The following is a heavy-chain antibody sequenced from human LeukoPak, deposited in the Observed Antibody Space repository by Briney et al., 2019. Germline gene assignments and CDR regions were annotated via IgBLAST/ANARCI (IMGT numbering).Heavy chain of an antibody. J-gene: IGHJ6*03. D-gene: IGHD5-24*01. Sequence: GGSLRLSCAASGFTFRGFGMHWVRQAPGKGLEWVATIQYDGSDKYYADSVKGRFIISRDNSKNTLYFQMNSLRGDDTAVYYCARELYTRDGYNSYMDVWGRGTTVTVSS. V-gene: IGHV3-30*02. CDR2: IQYDGSDK. CDR3: ARELYTRDGYNSYMDV. CDR1: GFTFRGFG.